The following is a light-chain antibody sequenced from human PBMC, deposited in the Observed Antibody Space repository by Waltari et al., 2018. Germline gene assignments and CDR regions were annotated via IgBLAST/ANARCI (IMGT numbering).Light chain of an antibody. CDR3: QSWDKSSVI. CDR2: QDN. CDR1: RLGDKY. V-gene: IGLV3-1*01. Sequence: SYELTQPPSVSMSPGQTASITCSGNRLGDKYTAWYQQKAGQSPFLLIYQDNKRPSGIPERFSGSNSGNTATLTITGTQTMDEADYYCQSWDKSSVIFGGGTKLTVL. J-gene: IGLJ2*01.